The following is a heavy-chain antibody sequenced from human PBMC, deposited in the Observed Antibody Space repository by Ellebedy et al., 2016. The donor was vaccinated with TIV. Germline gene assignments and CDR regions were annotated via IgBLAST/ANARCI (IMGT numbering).Heavy chain of an antibody. CDR2: VFYSWSA. CDR1: GSSVRSYY. V-gene: IGHV4-59*08. Sequence: MPSETLSLTCSVSGSSVRSYYWSWIRQSPGKGLEWIGTVFYSWSATYNPSLTGRVTMSFHKSSSEFSLNVTSVPAADTAVYYCARHVCRYSILGLVLCSRASGDVFDVWGQGTMVTVSA. J-gene: IGHJ3*01. CDR3: ARHVCRYSILGLVLCSRASGDVFDV. D-gene: IGHD3/OR15-3a*01.